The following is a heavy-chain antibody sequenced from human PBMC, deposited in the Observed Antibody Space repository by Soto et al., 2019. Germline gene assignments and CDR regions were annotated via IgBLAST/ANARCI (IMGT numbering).Heavy chain of an antibody. J-gene: IGHJ4*02. CDR1: GFTFSSYA. CDR3: ATGGRWSSGYIDY. CDR2: ISGSGGST. V-gene: IGHV3-23*01. D-gene: IGHD3-22*01. Sequence: EVQLLESGGGLVQPGGSLRLSRAASGFTFSSYAMSWVRQAPGKGLEWVSAISGSGGSTYYADSVKGRFTISRDNSKNTLYLQMNSLRAEDTAVYYCATGGRWSSGYIDYWGQGTLVTVSS.